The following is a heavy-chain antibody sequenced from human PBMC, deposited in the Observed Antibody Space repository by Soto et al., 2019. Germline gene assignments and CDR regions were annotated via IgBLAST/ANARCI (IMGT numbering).Heavy chain of an antibody. V-gene: IGHV4-31*03. CDR3: AKGGDRDGDYPIFDY. J-gene: IGHJ4*02. CDR1: GGSISSGGLY. CDR2: IYYTGST. D-gene: IGHD4-17*01. Sequence: QVQLQESGPGLVKSSQTLSLTCTVSGGSISSGGLYWNWIRQHPGKGLEWIGYIYYTGSTYYNPSLKSRLIISIDTSNNKFSLKLHSVTAADTAVYFCAKGGDRDGDYPIFDYWGQGTLVTVSS.